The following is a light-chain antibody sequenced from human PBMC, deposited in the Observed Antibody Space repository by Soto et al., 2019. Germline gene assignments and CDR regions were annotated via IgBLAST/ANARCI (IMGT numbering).Light chain of an antibody. CDR1: SSDVGSYNR. CDR2: EVS. Sequence: QSVLTQPPSVSGSPGQSVTISCTGTSSDVGSYNRVSWYQQPPGTAPKLMIYEVSNRPSGVPDRFSGSKSGNTASLTISGLQAEDEADYYRSSYTSSSTYVFGTGTKVTVL. V-gene: IGLV2-18*02. J-gene: IGLJ1*01. CDR3: SSYTSSSTYV.